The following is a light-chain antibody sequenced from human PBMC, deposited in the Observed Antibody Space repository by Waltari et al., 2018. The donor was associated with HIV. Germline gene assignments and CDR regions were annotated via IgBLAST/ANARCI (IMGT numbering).Light chain of an antibody. Sequence: QSALTQPASVSGSPGQSITISCTGTSRDVGGYKYVSWYQQHPGKAPKLRIFDVSTRPSGFSIRFSAPKSGNTASLTISGLQAEDEAHYFCSSYSSSTALVVFGGGTKVTVL. CDR2: DVS. CDR3: SSYSSSTALVV. J-gene: IGLJ2*01. CDR1: SRDVGGYKY. V-gene: IGLV2-14*03.